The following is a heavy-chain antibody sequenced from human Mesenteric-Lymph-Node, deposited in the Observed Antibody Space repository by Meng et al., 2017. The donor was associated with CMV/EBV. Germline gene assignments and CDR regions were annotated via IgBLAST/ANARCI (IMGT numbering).Heavy chain of an antibody. J-gene: IGHJ4*02. Sequence: SGGSINSAGYFWTWIRQHPGKGLEWIGYIYYSGGTNYNPSLKSRVTISADTSKNQFSLNLNSVTAADTAVYYCAIYGSGTSYYFDYWGQGTLVTVSS. D-gene: IGHD3-10*01. CDR1: GGSINSAGYF. CDR2: IYYSGGT. V-gene: IGHV4-31*02. CDR3: AIYGSGTSYYFDY.